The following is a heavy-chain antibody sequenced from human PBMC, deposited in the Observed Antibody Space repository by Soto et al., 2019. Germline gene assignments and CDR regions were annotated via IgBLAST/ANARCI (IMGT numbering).Heavy chain of an antibody. J-gene: IGHJ4*02. Sequence: QVQLVQSGAEVKKPGSSVKVSCKASGGTFSSYAISWVRQAPGQGLEWMGGIIPIFGTANYAQKFQGRVTITADESTSSAYMELSSLRSEDTAVYYCARAPEGYSSGWLYGGYWGQGTLVTVSS. CDR3: ARAPEGYSSGWLYGGY. D-gene: IGHD6-19*01. V-gene: IGHV1-69*01. CDR1: GGTFSSYA. CDR2: IIPIFGTA.